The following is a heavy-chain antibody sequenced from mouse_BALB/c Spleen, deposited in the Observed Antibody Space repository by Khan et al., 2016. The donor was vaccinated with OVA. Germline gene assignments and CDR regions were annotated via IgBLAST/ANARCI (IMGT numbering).Heavy chain of an antibody. J-gene: IGHJ2*01. CDR1: GFTFSRFG. V-gene: IGHV5-17*02. Sequence: EVELVESGGGLVQPGGSRKLSCAASGFTFSRFGMHWVRQAPEKGLEWVASISSGSSSIYYADTVKGRFTISRDNPKNTLFLQMTSLRSEDTAMYYCARGSSFDYWGQGTTLTVSS. CDR3: ARGSSFDY. CDR2: ISSGSSSI.